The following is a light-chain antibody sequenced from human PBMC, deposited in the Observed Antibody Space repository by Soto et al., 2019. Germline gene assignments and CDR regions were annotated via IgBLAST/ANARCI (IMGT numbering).Light chain of an antibody. CDR2: DVS. J-gene: IGKJ2*01. Sequence: DIQMTQSPSTLAASVGATVTMTCRSSSKWLAWYQKKPGKAAKLLIYDVSNLERGVPPRLSGSTAGAQPTLTIPGLQFDGQGTYYCHHTTDLPFGQGTKVEIK. V-gene: IGKV1-5*01. CDR3: HHTTDLP. CDR1: SSSKW.